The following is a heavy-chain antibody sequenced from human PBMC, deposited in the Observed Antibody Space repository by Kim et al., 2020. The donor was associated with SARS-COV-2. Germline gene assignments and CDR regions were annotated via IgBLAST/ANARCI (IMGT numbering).Heavy chain of an antibody. V-gene: IGHV3-74*01. CDR2: K. CDR3: ARSPYGDHFDY. Sequence: KSSADSVKGRFTISRDNAKNTLYLQMNSLRAEDTAVYYCARSPYGDHFDYWGQGTLVTVSS. D-gene: IGHD4-17*01. J-gene: IGHJ4*02.